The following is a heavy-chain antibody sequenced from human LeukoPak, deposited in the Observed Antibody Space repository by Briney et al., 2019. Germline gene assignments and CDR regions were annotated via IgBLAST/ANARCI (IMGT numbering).Heavy chain of an antibody. CDR1: GFTFSSFW. CDR2: ISSDGSRT. CDR3: ARDLRAPAINMMIE. J-gene: IGHJ4*02. Sequence: PGGSLRLSCAASGFTFSSFWLHWVRQAPGKGLVWVSRISSDGSRTSYADSVKGRFTVSRDNAKNTLFLQMNSLRAEDTAVYYCARDLRAPAINMMIEWGQGTLVTVSS. D-gene: IGHD3-22*01. V-gene: IGHV3-74*01.